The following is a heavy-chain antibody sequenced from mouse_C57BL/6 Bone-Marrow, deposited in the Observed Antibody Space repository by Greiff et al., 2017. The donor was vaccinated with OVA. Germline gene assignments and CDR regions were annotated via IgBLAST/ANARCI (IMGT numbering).Heavy chain of an antibody. Sequence: VKLQQPGAELVMPGASVKLSCKASGYTFTSYWMHWVKQRPGQGLEWIGEIDPSDSYTNYNQKFKGKSTLTVDKSSSTAYMQLSSLTSEDSAVYYCAREAPYYYGSSCYAMDYWGQGTSVTVSS. CDR2: IDPSDSYT. V-gene: IGHV1-69*01. CDR1: GYTFTSYW. J-gene: IGHJ4*01. CDR3: AREAPYYYGSSCYAMDY. D-gene: IGHD1-1*01.